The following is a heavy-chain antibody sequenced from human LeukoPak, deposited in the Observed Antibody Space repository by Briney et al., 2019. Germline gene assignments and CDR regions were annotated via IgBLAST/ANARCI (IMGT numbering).Heavy chain of an antibody. CDR1: GGSISSGGYS. J-gene: IGHJ4*02. CDR3: ARYCTSTTCILRGFDY. D-gene: IGHD2-2*01. V-gene: IGHV4-30-2*01. CDR2: IYHSGST. Sequence: SQTLSLTCAVSGGSISSGGYSWSWIRQPPGKGLEWIGYIYHSGSTYYNPSLKSRVTISVDTSKNQFSLKLSSVTAADTAVYYCARYCTSTTCILRGFDYWGQGTLVTVSS.